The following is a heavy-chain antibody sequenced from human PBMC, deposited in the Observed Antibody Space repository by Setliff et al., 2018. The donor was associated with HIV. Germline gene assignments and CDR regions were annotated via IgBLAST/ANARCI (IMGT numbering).Heavy chain of an antibody. CDR2: ISRDNFVR. V-gene: IGHV3-21*01. CDR1: GFAFSTYA. J-gene: IGHJ4*02. CDR3: AREAPIQGVTYGFPHFDY. Sequence: GGSLRLSCAASGFAFSTYAMSWVRQAPGKGLEWVASISRDNFVRFYADSVRGRFNVSRDNAQKSLFLQMNSLKADDTALYYCAREAPIQGVTYGFPHFDYWGQGALVTVSS. D-gene: IGHD3-10*01.